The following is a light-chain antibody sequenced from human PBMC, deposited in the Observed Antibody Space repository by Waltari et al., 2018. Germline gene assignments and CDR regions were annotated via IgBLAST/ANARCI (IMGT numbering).Light chain of an antibody. J-gene: IGKJ2*01. Sequence: DVVMTQSPLSLPVTLGQPASISCRSSQSLVHSDGNTYLNWFQQRPGQSPRRLIYKVSKRDSGVPDRFSGSGSCTDFTLKISRVEAEDVGVYYCMQGTHWPPYTFGQGTKLEIK. V-gene: IGKV2-30*02. CDR1: QSLVHSDGNTY. CDR2: KVS. CDR3: MQGTHWPPYT.